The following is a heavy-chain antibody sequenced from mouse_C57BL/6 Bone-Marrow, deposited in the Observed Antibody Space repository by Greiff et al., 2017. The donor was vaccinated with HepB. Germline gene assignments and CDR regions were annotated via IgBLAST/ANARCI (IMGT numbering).Heavy chain of an antibody. CDR3: ANPAYSNALYYYAMDY. V-gene: IGHV1-81*01. Sequence: QVQLQQSGAELARPGASVKLSCKASGYTFTSYGISWVKQRTGQGLEWIGEIYPRSGHTYYNEKFKGKATLTADKSSSTAYMELRSLTSEDSAVYFCANPAYSNALYYYAMDYWGQGTSVTVSS. D-gene: IGHD2-5*01. J-gene: IGHJ4*01. CDR2: IYPRSGHT. CDR1: GYTFTSYG.